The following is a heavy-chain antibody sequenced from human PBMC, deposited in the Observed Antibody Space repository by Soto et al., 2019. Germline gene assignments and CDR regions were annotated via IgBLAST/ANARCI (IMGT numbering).Heavy chain of an antibody. CDR3: ARFGYGSGSEDP. Sequence: SVKVSCKASGGTFSSYAISWVRQAPGQGLEWMGGLIPIFGTANCAQKFQGRVTITADKSTSTAYMELSSLRSEDTAVYYCARFGYGSGSEDPWGQGTLVTVSS. CDR1: GGTFSSYA. D-gene: IGHD3-10*01. J-gene: IGHJ5*02. V-gene: IGHV1-69*06. CDR2: LIPIFGTA.